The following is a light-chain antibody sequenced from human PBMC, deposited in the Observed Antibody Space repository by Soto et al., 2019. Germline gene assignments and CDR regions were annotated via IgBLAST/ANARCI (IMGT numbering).Light chain of an antibody. J-gene: IGLJ1*01. Sequence: QSVLTQPASVSGSPGQSITISCTGTSSDFGNYNLVSWYQQHPGKVPKLILFEVNKRPSGVSGRFSGSKSGNTASLTISGLQAEDEADYYCCSYTSSSIYVFGTGTKLTVL. CDR3: CSYTSSSIYV. CDR1: SSDFGNYNL. V-gene: IGLV2-14*02. CDR2: EVN.